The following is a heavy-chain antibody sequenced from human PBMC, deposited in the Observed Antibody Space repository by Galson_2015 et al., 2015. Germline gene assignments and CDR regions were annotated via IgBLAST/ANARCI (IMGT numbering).Heavy chain of an antibody. D-gene: IGHD3-22*01. CDR3: AKGGWGYYDSSGYSSAYFQH. J-gene: IGHJ1*01. CDR1: GFTFDDYA. Sequence: SLRLSCAASGFTFDDYAMHWVRQAPGKGLEWVSGISWNSGSIGYADSVKGRFTISRDNAKNSLYLQMNSLRAEDTALYYCAKGGWGYYDSSGYSSAYFQHWGQGTLVTVSP. CDR2: ISWNSGSI. V-gene: IGHV3-9*01.